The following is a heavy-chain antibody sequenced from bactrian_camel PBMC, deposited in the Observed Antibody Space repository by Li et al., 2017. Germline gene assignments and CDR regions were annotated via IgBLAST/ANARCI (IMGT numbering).Heavy chain of an antibody. CDR3: ARHATGTWLPWRYLER. V-gene: IGHV3S28*01. D-gene: IGHD7*01. Sequence: CEASGFTFSSGYMTWVRQAPGKGFEWVSSIDSGSTTRYSPSVKGRITISRDNAKNTVHLQLNGLRTQDTAMYFCARHATGTWLPWRYLERRGQGTQVTVS. CDR2: IDSGSTT. CDR1: GFTFSSGY. J-gene: IGHJ2*01.